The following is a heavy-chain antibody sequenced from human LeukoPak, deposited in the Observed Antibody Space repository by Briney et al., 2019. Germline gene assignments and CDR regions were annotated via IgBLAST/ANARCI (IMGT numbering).Heavy chain of an antibody. Sequence: GGSLRLSCAASGFTFDDYGMSWVRQAPGKGLEWVSGINWNGGSTGYADSVKGRFTISRDNAKNSLYLQMNSLRAEDTALYYCARDPGYCTNGVCYPSTYMDVWAKGPRSPSP. CDR3: ARDPGYCTNGVCYPSTYMDV. J-gene: IGHJ6*03. CDR1: GFTFDDYG. CDR2: INWNGGST. V-gene: IGHV3-20*04. D-gene: IGHD2-8*01.